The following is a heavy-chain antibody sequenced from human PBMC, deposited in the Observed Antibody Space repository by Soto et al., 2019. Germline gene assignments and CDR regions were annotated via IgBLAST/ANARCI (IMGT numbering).Heavy chain of an antibody. CDR2: IYYSGGT. V-gene: IGHV4-31*03. J-gene: IGHJ5*02. CDR3: ARDSSYGDYANWFDP. CDR1: GGSISSGGYY. Sequence: QVQLQESGPGLVKPSQTLSLTCTVSGGSISSGGYYWSWIRQHPGKGLEWIGYIYYSGGTYYNPSLKSRVTISVDTSKNQFSLKLSSVTAADTAVYYCARDSSYGDYANWFDPWGQGTLVTVSS. D-gene: IGHD4-17*01.